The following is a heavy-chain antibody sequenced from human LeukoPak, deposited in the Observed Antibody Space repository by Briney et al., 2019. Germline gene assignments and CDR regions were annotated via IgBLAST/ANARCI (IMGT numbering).Heavy chain of an antibody. Sequence: GGSLRLSCAASGFTFSTYWMHWVRQAPGKGLVWVSRFNSDGRNTYYADSVKGRFTISRDNSRNTLYLQVNTLRAEDTAMYYCTRGPSGSIADYFDYWGQGTLVTVSS. CDR2: FNSDGRNT. D-gene: IGHD3-10*01. CDR1: GFTFSTYW. J-gene: IGHJ4*02. V-gene: IGHV3-74*01. CDR3: TRGPSGSIADYFDY.